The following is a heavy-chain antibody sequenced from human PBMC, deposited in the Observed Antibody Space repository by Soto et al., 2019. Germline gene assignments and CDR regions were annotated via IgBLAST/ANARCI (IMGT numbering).Heavy chain of an antibody. J-gene: IGHJ6*02. CDR3: ARGSYDTYAGFFGMDV. CDR2: IIPFSGTV. V-gene: IGHV1-69*01. D-gene: IGHD3-10*01. CDR1: GGSFMSQA. Sequence: QVQLVQSGAEVKKPGSSVKVSCKASGGSFMSQAISWVRQAPGQGPEWMGGIIPFSGTVTYTPRLQGRLTLNADEPTKTAYMELSSQISEDTAGYYCARGSYDTYAGFFGMDVWGQGTTVTVS.